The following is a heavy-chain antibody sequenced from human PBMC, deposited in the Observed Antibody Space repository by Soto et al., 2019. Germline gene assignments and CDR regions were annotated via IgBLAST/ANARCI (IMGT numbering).Heavy chain of an antibody. CDR1: GYTITSSG. Sequence: ASVKVSCKASGYTITSSGISWVHHATGQGLEWMGWISAYNGNTNYAQKLQGRVTMTTDTSTSTAYMELRSLRSDDTAVYYCAKTRGITGTLYYFDYWGQGTLVTVSS. J-gene: IGHJ4*02. CDR2: ISAYNGNT. D-gene: IGHD1-20*01. CDR3: AKTRGITGTLYYFDY. V-gene: IGHV1-18*01.